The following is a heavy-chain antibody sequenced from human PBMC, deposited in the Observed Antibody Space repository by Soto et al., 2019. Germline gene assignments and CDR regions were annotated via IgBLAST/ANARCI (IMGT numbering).Heavy chain of an antibody. CDR1: GFTFSVYG. V-gene: IGHV3-30*18. CDR3: AKTFRFLDLVLDYYYGMDV. CDR2: VSNDGRDQ. J-gene: IGHJ6*02. Sequence: GGSLRLSCAASGFTFSVYGIHWVRQAPGKGLEWVALVSNDGRDQDYADSVKGRFTISRDNSRNTLYLQMSSLRVEDTAVYYCAKTFRFLDLVLDYYYGMDVWGQVSTVTVYS. D-gene: IGHD3-3*01.